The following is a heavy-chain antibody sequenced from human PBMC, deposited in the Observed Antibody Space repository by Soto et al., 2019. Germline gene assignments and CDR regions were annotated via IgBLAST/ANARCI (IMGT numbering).Heavy chain of an antibody. D-gene: IGHD3-10*01. CDR2: INPIVSMS. CDR1: GDTFSFYT. J-gene: IGHJ4*02. V-gene: IGHV1-69*02. CDR3: AASYGSGYRAFDY. Sequence: QVQLVQSGTEVKKPGSSVKVSCKASGDTFSFYTINWVRQAPGLGLEWVGRINPIVSMSNYAQKFQGRVWMTAYKSTGTAYMELRSLRSDDTAMYFCAASYGSGYRAFDYWGQGALVIVSS.